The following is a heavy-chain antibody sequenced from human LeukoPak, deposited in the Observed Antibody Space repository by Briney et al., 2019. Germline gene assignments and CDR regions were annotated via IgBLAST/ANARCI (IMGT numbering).Heavy chain of an antibody. Sequence: SETLSLTCTISGGSISNYYWSWIRQPTGKGLEGIGRIYTSGSTNYNPSLKSRVTMSVDTSRNQFSLKLRSVTAADTAVYYCARDYGDIPPDWYYDLWGRGTLVTVSS. D-gene: IGHD4-17*01. CDR1: GGSISNYY. V-gene: IGHV4-4*07. CDR3: ARDYGDIPPDWYYDL. J-gene: IGHJ2*01. CDR2: IYTSGST.